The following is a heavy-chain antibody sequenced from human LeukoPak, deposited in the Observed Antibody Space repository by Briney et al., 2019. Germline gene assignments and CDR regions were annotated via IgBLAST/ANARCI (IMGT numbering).Heavy chain of an antibody. CDR2: ISFDGSNK. Sequence: GWSLPLSCAASGFTFSNYPMHWVRQAPGKGLEWVAVISFDGSNKYYADSVKGRFTISRDTSRNTLNLQMNSLRAEDTAVYYCARVRHCSNSSCSGVLDYWGNAAIVIVSS. CDR1: GFTFSNYP. D-gene: IGHD2-15*01. CDR3: ARVRHCSNSSCSGVLDY. V-gene: IGHV3-30*04. J-gene: IGHJ4*03.